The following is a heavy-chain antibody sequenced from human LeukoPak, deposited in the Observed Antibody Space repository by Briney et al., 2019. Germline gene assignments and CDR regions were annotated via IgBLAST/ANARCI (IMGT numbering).Heavy chain of an antibody. Sequence: PSETLSLTCAVYGGSFSGYYWSWIRQPPGKGLEWIGEMDHSGRTNSKSSLKSRVTISVDTSKNQFSLRLSSVTAADTAVYYCARKSIVAAGRKPYDYWDQGTLVTVSS. CDR1: GGSFSGYY. CDR2: MDHSGRT. D-gene: IGHD6-13*01. J-gene: IGHJ4*02. CDR3: ARKSIVAAGRKPYDY. V-gene: IGHV4-34*01.